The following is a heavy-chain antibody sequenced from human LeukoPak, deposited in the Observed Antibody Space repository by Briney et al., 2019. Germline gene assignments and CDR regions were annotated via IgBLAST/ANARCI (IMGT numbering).Heavy chain of an antibody. J-gene: IGHJ4*02. CDR3: AHLYGSGSLVD. D-gene: IGHD3-10*01. Sequence: SVPTLVNPTQTLTLTCSFTGFSLSTSGVDVGWIRQLPGNDLESIARIYWDDDKRYSASLKSRLTITKETSKNQVVLTMTNMDPVDTATYFCAHLYGSGSLVDWGQGTLVTVSS. V-gene: IGHV2-5*02. CDR1: GFSLSTSGVD. CDR2: IYWDDDK.